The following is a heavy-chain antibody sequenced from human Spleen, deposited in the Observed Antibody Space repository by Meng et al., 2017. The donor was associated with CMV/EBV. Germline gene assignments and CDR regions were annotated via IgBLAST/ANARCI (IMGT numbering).Heavy chain of an antibody. CDR1: GYTFTSHG. CDR2: ISAYNGHT. D-gene: IGHD6-25*01. V-gene: IGHV1-18*01. Sequence: ASVKVSCKASGYTFTSHGVNWVRQAPGQGLEWMAWISAYNGHTNYAHKFQGRVTVTADTSTSTAYMELRSLRTDDTAAYYCAGGSGWPFFDYWGQGTLVTVSS. CDR3: AGGSGWPFFDY. J-gene: IGHJ4*02.